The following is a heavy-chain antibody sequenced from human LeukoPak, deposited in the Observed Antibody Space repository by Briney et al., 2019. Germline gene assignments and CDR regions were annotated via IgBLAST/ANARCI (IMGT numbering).Heavy chain of an antibody. CDR1: GGTFSSYA. D-gene: IGHD4-17*01. CDR2: IIPIFGTA. J-gene: IGHJ4*02. CDR3: ARDGPRYGPKKMFDY. V-gene: IGHV1-69*13. Sequence: SVKVSCKASGGTFSSYAISWVRQAPGQGLEWMGGIIPIFGTANYAQKFQGRVTITADESTSTAYMELSSLRSEDTAVYYCARDGPRYGPKKMFDYWGQGTLVTVSS.